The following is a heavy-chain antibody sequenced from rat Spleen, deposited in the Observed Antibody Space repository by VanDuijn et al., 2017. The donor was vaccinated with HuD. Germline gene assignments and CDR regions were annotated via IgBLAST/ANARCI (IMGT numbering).Heavy chain of an antibody. CDR2: ISTSGGGT. D-gene: IGHD5-1*01. CDR1: GFTFSDYG. J-gene: IGHJ3*01. Sequence: EVQLVESGGGLVQPGRSLKLSCAASGFTFSDYGMAWVRQTPTKGLEWVATISTSGGGTYYRDSVKGRFTISRDNAKSTLYLQMNSLRSEDTATYYCTRGQLGFAYWGQGTLVTVSS. CDR3: TRGQLGFAY. V-gene: IGHV5-29*01.